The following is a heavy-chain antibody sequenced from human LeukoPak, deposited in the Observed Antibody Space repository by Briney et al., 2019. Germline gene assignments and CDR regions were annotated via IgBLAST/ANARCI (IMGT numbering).Heavy chain of an antibody. V-gene: IGHV3-7*01. J-gene: IGHJ4*02. Sequence: DSVKGRFTISRDNARKSLYLQMNSLRAEDTSVYYCARDLYGWYFFDYWGQGTLVTVSS. CDR3: ARDLYGWYFFDY. D-gene: IGHD6-19*01.